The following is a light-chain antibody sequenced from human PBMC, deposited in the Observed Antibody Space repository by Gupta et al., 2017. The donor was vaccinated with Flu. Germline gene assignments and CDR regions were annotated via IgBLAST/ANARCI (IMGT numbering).Light chain of an antibody. CDR3: QQYNNWPLT. CDR2: GAS. V-gene: IGKV3-15*01. CDR1: QSVSSN. J-gene: IGKJ4*01. Sequence: PATLSVSPGERATLSCRASQSVSSNLAWYQQNPGQAPRLLISGASTRATGIPARFSGSGSGTEFTLTISSLQSEDFAVYYCQQYNNWPLTFGGGTKVEIK.